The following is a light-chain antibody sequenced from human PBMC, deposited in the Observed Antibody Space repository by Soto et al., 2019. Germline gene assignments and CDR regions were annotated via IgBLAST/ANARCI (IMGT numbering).Light chain of an antibody. Sequence: QSVLTQPRSVSGSPGQSVTISCTGTSSDFGGYNYVSWYQHHPGKAPKLMIYDVSERPSGVPDRFSGSKSGNTASLTISGLQPDDEGDYFCVSYTDTDTLVFGTGTKVTVL. CDR3: VSYTDTDTLV. CDR1: SSDFGGYNY. V-gene: IGLV2-11*01. J-gene: IGLJ1*01. CDR2: DVS.